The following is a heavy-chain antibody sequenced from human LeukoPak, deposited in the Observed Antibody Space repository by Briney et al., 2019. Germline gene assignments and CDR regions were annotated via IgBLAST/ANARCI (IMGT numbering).Heavy chain of an antibody. CDR2: IDWDDAK. D-gene: IGHD3-22*01. CDR1: GFSLSTSEMC. CDR3: ARMTYYYDRSGYYVFDY. Sequence: SGPTLVNPTQTLTLTCTFSGFSLSTSEMCVTWIRQPPGKALEWLARIDWDDAKYYSTSLKTRLTISKDISKNQVVLTMTNMDPVDTATYYCARMTYYYDRSGYYVFDYWGQGTLVTVSS. J-gene: IGHJ4*02. V-gene: IGHV2-70*11.